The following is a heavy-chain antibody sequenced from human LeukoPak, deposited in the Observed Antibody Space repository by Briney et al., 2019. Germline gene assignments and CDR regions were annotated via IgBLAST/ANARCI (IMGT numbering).Heavy chain of an antibody. D-gene: IGHD3-3*01. CDR1: GGSISSSSYY. CDR2: INHSGST. V-gene: IGHV4-39*07. Sequence: PSETLSLTCTVSGGSISSSSYYWGWIRQPPGKGLEWIGEINHSGSTNYNPSLKSRVTISVDTSKNQFSLKLSSVTAADTAVYYCARNRRFLEWLMGPLESDVWGQGTTVTVSS. CDR3: ARNRRFLEWLMGPLESDV. J-gene: IGHJ6*02.